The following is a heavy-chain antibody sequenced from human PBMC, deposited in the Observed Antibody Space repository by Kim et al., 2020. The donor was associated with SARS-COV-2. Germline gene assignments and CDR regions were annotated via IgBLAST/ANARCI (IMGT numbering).Heavy chain of an antibody. J-gene: IGHJ4*02. CDR2: ITGGGST. CDR1: GFTLSTYA. Sequence: GGSLRLSCTASGFTLSTYAMSWVRQAPGKGLEWVSSITGGGSTYFADSVKGRFTISRDNSKSTLYLQMSHMKTEDTADYYCSKRKKDTSTSFYFYYCGQG. V-gene: IGHV3-23*01. CDR3: SKRKKDTSTSFYFYY. D-gene: IGHD2-2*01.